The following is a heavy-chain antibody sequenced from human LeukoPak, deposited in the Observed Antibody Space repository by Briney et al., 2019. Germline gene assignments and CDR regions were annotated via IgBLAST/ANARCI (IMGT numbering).Heavy chain of an antibody. V-gene: IGHV4-34*01. CDR1: GGSFSGYY. Sequence: SETLSLTCAVYGGSFSGYYWSWIRQPPGKGLEWIGEINHSGSTNYNPSLKSRVTISVDTSKNQFSLKLSSVTAADTAVYYCAREVPDYYDSSGYYPANWFDPWGQGTLVTVSS. D-gene: IGHD3-22*01. J-gene: IGHJ5*02. CDR2: INHSGST. CDR3: AREVPDYYDSSGYYPANWFDP.